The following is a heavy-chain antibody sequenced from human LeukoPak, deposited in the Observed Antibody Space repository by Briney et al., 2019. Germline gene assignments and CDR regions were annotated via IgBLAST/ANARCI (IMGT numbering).Heavy chain of an antibody. CDR3: AKGQELDDGVFDS. V-gene: IGHV3-23*01. Sequence: GGSLRLSCAASGFTLSSYVMNWVRQAPGKGLEWVSVISASGGSTYYADSVKGRFTVSRDNSRQTLFLQMSSLRVEDTATYYCAKGQELDDGVFDSWGQGTLVTVSS. D-gene: IGHD1-1*01. CDR1: GFTLSSYV. J-gene: IGHJ4*02. CDR2: ISASGGST.